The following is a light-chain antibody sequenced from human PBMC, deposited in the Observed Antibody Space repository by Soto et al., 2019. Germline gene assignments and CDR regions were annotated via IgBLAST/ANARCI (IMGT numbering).Light chain of an antibody. J-gene: IGKJ4*01. CDR3: QYLNSHPLS. V-gene: IGKV1-9*01. CDR2: LAS. Sequence: IQLTQSPSSLSASVGDRVTITCRASRGISSYLAWYQQKPGKAPKLLIYLASTLQSGVPSRFSGSESGTDFSLTISSLQPEDVATYYCQYLNSHPLSFGGGTKVEIK. CDR1: RGISSY.